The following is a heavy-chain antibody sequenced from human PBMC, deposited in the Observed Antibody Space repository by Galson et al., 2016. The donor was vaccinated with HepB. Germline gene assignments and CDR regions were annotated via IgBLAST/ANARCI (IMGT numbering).Heavy chain of an antibody. CDR3: VRVACDGGSCAWRPFDI. J-gene: IGHJ3*02. CDR1: GFIFSDHY. D-gene: IGHD2-21*01. V-gene: IGHV3-72*01. Sequence: SLRLSCAVSGFIFSDHYMDWVRQAPGKGLEWIGRTRNKGRSFSTEYAASVKGRFTISRDDSQNSLYLQMNNLKTDDTAAYYGVRVACDGGSCAWRPFDIWGQGTMVTVSS. CDR2: TRNKGRSFST.